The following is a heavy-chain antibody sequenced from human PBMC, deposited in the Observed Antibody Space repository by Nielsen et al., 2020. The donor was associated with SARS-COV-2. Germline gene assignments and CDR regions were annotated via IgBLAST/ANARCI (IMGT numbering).Heavy chain of an antibody. CDR1: GFTLSSHG. J-gene: IGHJ1*01. D-gene: IGHD5-18*01. CDR3: AKGSVYMEYFDH. Sequence: GESLKISCEASGFTLSSHGMHWVRQAPGKGLEWVAVIWYDGGNEYYADSVKGRFTISRDNSKNTLYVQMNSLRAEDTAVYFCAKGSVYMEYFDHWGQGTLVTVSS. V-gene: IGHV3-33*06. CDR2: IWYDGGNE.